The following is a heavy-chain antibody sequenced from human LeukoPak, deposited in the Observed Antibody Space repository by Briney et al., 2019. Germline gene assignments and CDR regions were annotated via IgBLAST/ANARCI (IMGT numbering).Heavy chain of an antibody. D-gene: IGHD2-2*01. CDR1: GGSFSGYY. V-gene: IGHV4-34*01. CDR2: INHSGST. Sequence: PSETLSLTCAVYGGSFSGYYWSWIRQPPGKGLEWIGEINHSGSTNYNPSLKSRVTISVDTSKNQFSLKLSSVTAADTAVYYCASGAPYCSSTSCYTEYYYGMDVWGQGTTVTVSS. CDR3: ASGAPYCSSTSCYTEYYYGMDV. J-gene: IGHJ6*02.